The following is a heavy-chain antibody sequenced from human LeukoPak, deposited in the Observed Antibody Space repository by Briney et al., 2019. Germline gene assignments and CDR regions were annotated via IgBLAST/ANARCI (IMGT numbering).Heavy chain of an antibody. CDR3: ARKRITIFGVVITPSGWFDP. CDR1: GGSFSGYY. D-gene: IGHD3-3*01. J-gene: IGHJ5*02. Sequence: PSETLSLTCAVYGGSFSGYYWSWIRQPPGKGPEWIGEINHSGSTNYNPSLKSRVTISVDTSKNQFSLKLSSVTAADTAVYYCARKRITIFGVVITPSGWFDPWGQGTLVTVSS. CDR2: INHSGST. V-gene: IGHV4-34*01.